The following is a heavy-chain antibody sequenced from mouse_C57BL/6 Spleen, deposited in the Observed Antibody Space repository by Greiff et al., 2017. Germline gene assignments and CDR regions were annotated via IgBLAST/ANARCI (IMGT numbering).Heavy chain of an antibody. J-gene: IGHJ4*01. CDR3: AREGLKEAMDY. CDR2: ISDGGSYT. Sequence: EVHLVESGGGLVKPGGSLKLSCAASGFTFSSYAMSWVRQTPEKRLEWVATISDGGSYTYYPDNVKGRFTISRDNAKNNLYLQMSHLKSEDTAMYYCAREGLKEAMDYWGQEPQSPSPQ. V-gene: IGHV5-4*01. CDR1: GFTFSSYA. D-gene: IGHD1-3*01.